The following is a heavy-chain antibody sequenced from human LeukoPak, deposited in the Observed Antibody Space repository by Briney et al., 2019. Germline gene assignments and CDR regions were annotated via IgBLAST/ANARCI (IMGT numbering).Heavy chain of an antibody. Sequence: GGSLRLSCAASGFTFSSYSMNWVRQAPGKGLEWVSYISSSSSTIYYADSVKGRFTISRDNAKNSVSLQMNSLRVEDTAVYYCARALSRDGDYWGQGTLVTVSS. J-gene: IGHJ4*02. CDR1: GFTFSSYS. D-gene: IGHD2-21*02. V-gene: IGHV3-48*04. CDR2: ISSSSSTI. CDR3: ARALSRDGDY.